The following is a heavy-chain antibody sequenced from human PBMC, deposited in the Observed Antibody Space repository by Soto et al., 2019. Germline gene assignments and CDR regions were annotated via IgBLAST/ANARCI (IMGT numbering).Heavy chain of an antibody. CDR2: ISEDGSNK. V-gene: IGHV3-30*18. CDR3: AKGHSGALTGHDYYFDY. CDR1: GFSFSNYD. Sequence: GGSLRLSCATSGFSFSNYDMHWVRQSPGKGLEWVAMISEDGSNKNYVDSVKGRFTISRDNAENTLFLQMDSLSSEDTAVYHCAKGHSGALTGHDYYFDYWGHGTLVTVSS. D-gene: IGHD3-10*01. J-gene: IGHJ4*01.